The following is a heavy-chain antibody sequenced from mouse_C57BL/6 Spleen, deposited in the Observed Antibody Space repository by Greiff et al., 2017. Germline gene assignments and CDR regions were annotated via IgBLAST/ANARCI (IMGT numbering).Heavy chain of an antibody. CDR2: IHPNSGST. CDR1: GYTFTSYW. CDR3: ARYDFDYDGYYFDY. J-gene: IGHJ2*01. V-gene: IGHV1-64*01. D-gene: IGHD2-4*01. Sequence: QVQLQQPGAELVKPGASVKLSCKASGYTFTSYWMHWVKQRPGQGLEWIGMIHPNSGSTNYNEKFKSKATLTVDKSSSTAYMQFSSLTSEDSAVYYCARYDFDYDGYYFDYWGQGTTLTVSS.